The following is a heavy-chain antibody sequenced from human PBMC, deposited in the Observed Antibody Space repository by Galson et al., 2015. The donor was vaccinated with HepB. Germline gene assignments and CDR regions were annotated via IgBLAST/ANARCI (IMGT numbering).Heavy chain of an antibody. CDR1: GFTFSRSS. D-gene: IGHD3-16*01. Sequence: SLRLSCAASGFTFSRSSMNWVRQAPGKGLEWISYISSRSSTMYYAVSVKGRFTISRDNAANLLYLQMNSLRVEDTAVYFCATDGGGRDFEHWGQGTLVTVSS. CDR3: ATDGGGRDFEH. J-gene: IGHJ4*02. CDR2: ISSRSSTM. V-gene: IGHV3-48*01.